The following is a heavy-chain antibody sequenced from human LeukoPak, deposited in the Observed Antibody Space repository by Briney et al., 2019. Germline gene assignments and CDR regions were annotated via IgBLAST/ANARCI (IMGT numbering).Heavy chain of an antibody. V-gene: IGHV4-38-2*02. CDR2: IYHSGST. Sequence: PSETLSLTCTVSGYSISSGYYWGWIRQPPGKGLEWIGSIYHSGSTYYNPSLKSRVTISVDTSKNQFSLKLSSVTAADTAVYYCARVTGQHFANWFDPWGQGTLVTVSS. CDR1: GYSISSGYY. D-gene: IGHD6-13*01. CDR3: ARVTGQHFANWFDP. J-gene: IGHJ5*02.